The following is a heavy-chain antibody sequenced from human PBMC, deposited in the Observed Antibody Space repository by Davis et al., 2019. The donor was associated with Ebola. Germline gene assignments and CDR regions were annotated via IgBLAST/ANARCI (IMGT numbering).Heavy chain of an antibody. Sequence: GGSLRLSCAASGFTFSSYGMHWVRQAPGKGLEWVAVISYDGSNKYYADSVKGRFTISRDNSKNTLYLQMNSLRAEDTAVYYCARTSERYSYGPYYYYGMDVWGQGTTVTVSS. CDR1: GFTFSSYG. V-gene: IGHV3-30*19. CDR3: ARTSERYSYGPYYYYGMDV. J-gene: IGHJ6*02. CDR2: ISYDGSNK. D-gene: IGHD5-18*01.